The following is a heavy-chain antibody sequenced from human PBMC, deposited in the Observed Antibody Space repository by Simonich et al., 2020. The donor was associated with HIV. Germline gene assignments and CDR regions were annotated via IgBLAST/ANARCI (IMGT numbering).Heavy chain of an antibody. Sequence: EVQLVESGGGLVQPGGSLRLSCAASGFTFSTYWMHWVRQAPGKGLGGVSRINREGSSTSYADSVKGRFTISRDNAKNTLYLPMNSLEAEDTAVYYCSRAWHKLDYWGQGTLVTVSS. CDR3: SRAWHKLDY. J-gene: IGHJ4*02. CDR1: GFTFSTYW. CDR2: INREGSST. V-gene: IGHV3-74*01.